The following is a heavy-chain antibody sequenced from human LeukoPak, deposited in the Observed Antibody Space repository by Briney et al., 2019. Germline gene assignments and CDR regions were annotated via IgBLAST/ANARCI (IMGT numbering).Heavy chain of an antibody. D-gene: IGHD3-10*01. V-gene: IGHV4-4*07. CDR2: IYTSGST. Sequence: SETLSLTCTVSGGSISSYYWSWIRQPAGKGLEWIGRIYTSGSTNYNPSLKSRVTMSVDTSKNQFSLELSSVTAADTAVYYCATGSNYGSGRDDAFDIWGQGTMVTVSS. J-gene: IGHJ3*02. CDR3: ATGSNYGSGRDDAFDI. CDR1: GGSISSYY.